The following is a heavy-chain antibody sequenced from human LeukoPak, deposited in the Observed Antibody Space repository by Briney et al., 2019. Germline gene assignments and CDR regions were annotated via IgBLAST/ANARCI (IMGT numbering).Heavy chain of an antibody. Sequence: GGSLRLSCAASGFTFSSYEMDWVRRAPGKGLEWVSYIGSSGGSRYYADSVKGRFTSSRDNAKNSLYLQMNSLGVEDTAVYYCAREDGDAFDIWGQGTTVSVSS. CDR2: IGSSGGSR. D-gene: IGHD5-24*01. CDR1: GFTFSSYE. CDR3: AREDGDAFDI. V-gene: IGHV3-48*03. J-gene: IGHJ3*02.